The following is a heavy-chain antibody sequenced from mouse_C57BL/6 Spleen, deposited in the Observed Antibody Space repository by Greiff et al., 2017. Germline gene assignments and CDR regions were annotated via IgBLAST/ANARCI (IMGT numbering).Heavy chain of an antibody. V-gene: IGHV1-59*01. CDR2: IDPSDSYT. J-gene: IGHJ2*01. CDR1: GYTFTSYW. CDR3: ARKGVYYYGSGFDY. D-gene: IGHD1-1*01. Sequence: VQLQQPGAELVRPGTSVKLSCKASGYTFTSYWMHWVKQRPGQGLEWIGVIDPSDSYTNYNQKFKGKATLTVDTSSSTAYMQLSSLTSEDSAVYYCARKGVYYYGSGFDYWGQGTTLTVSS.